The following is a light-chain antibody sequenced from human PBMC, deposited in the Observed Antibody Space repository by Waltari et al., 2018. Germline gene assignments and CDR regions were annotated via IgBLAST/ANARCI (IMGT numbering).Light chain of an antibody. CDR2: KVS. CDR3: MQGTHWPPVT. CDR1: PSLVHSDGDTY. V-gene: IGKV2-30*02. J-gene: IGKJ5*01. Sequence: DVAMPQPPPPLPVTLRQPPSPSCTSSPSLVHSDGDTYLNRIQHRPGQSPTRLIYKVSNRDSGVPDRFSGSGSGTDFTLKISRVEAEDVGVYFCMQGTHWPPVTFGQGTRLEIK.